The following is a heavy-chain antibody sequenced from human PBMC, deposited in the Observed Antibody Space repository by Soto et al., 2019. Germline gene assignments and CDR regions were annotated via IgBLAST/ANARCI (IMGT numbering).Heavy chain of an antibody. Sequence: PSETLSLTCTVSGGSISSYYWSWIRQPPGKGLEWIGYIYYSGSTNYNPSLKSRVTISVDTSKNQFSLKLSSVTAADTAVYYCARWQQQLVHFDYWGQGTLVTVS. CDR2: IYYSGST. D-gene: IGHD6-13*01. V-gene: IGHV4-59*08. CDR3: ARWQQQLVHFDY. J-gene: IGHJ4*02. CDR1: GGSISSYY.